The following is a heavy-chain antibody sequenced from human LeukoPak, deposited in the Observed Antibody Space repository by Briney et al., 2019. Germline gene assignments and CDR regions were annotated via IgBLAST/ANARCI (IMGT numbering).Heavy chain of an antibody. Sequence: APVKVSCKVSGHTPNELAIQWVRQAPGKGLEWMGGFVAEDNDIVYAEALKGRVTMTEDTSTETAYMELRSLRADDTAVYYCATDPGYGEYAEGWLDSWGQGTLVTVSS. V-gene: IGHV1-24*01. CDR3: ATDPGYGEYAEGWLDS. D-gene: IGHD4-17*01. CDR2: FVAEDNDI. CDR1: GHTPNELA. J-gene: IGHJ5*01.